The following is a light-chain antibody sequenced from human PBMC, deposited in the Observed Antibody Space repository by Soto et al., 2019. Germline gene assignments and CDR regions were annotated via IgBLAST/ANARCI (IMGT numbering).Light chain of an antibody. J-gene: IGKJ1*01. CDR1: QSVSSSY. V-gene: IGKV3-20*01. CDR2: GAS. CDR3: QQYGSSQS. Sequence: EIVLTQSPGTLSLSPGERATLSCRASQSVSSSYLAWYQQKPGQAPRLLIYGASSRATGIPDRFSGSGSGTDFTLTISRLEPEDCAVYYCQQYGSSQSVGQGTKVEIK.